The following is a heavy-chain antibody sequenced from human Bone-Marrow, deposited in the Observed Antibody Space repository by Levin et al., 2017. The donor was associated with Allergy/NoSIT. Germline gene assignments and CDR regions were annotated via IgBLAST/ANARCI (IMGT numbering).Heavy chain of an antibody. J-gene: IGHJ4*02. CDR3: ARRGFDDCTGTSCYSLNY. D-gene: IGHD2-15*01. V-gene: IGHV5-51*01. CDR1: GYSFSNFW. Sequence: GGSLRLSCKGSGYSFSNFWIGWVRQMPGKGLEWMGIIYPGDSDARYTPSFQGHVTISVDTSIGTTYLQWSSLKASDSAMYYCARRGFDDCTGTSCYSLNYWGQGTLVTVSS. CDR2: IYPGDSDA.